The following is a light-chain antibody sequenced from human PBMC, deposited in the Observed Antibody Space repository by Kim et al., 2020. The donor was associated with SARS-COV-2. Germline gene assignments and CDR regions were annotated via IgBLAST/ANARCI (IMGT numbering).Light chain of an antibody. CDR2: DVS. Sequence: GQTLTLSCTGSRRDIGRYNYVSWYQNLPGRAPKLIIYDVSRRPSGVTDRFSGSKSANTASLTVSGLQAEDEADYYCSSYTDSDTLIFGGGTQLTVL. CDR3: SSYTDSDTLI. V-gene: IGLV2-8*01. J-gene: IGLJ2*01. CDR1: RRDIGRYNY.